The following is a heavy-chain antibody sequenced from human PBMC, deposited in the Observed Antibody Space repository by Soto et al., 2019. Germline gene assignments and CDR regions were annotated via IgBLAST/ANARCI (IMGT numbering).Heavy chain of an antibody. V-gene: IGHV4-39*01. CDR2: IYYSGST. D-gene: IGHD2-21*02. CDR1: GDSISSRSYY. Sequence: SETLSRTCTVTGDSISSRSYYWAWIRQPPGKGLDWIGSIYYSGSTYNNPSLRSRLSMSIDTSNDQFSLKLKSVTAADTALYFCARQGTSVVTQRYFDVCGPGPLVTVSS. J-gene: IGHJ4*03. CDR3: ARQGTSVVTQRYFDV.